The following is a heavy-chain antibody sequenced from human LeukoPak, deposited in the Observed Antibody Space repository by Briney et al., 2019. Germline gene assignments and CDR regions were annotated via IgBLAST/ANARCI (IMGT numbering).Heavy chain of an antibody. Sequence: SETLSLTCTVSGGSISSYYWGWIRQPPGKGLEWIGSIYYSGSTYYNPSLKSRVTISVDTSKNQFSLKLSSVTAADTAVYYCARPYSSSWDFDYWGQGTLVTVSS. D-gene: IGHD6-13*01. CDR2: IYYSGST. CDR3: ARPYSSSWDFDY. V-gene: IGHV4-39*01. J-gene: IGHJ4*02. CDR1: GGSISSYY.